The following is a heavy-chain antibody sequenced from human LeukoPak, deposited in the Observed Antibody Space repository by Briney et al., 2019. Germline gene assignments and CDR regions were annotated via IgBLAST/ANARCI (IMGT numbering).Heavy chain of an antibody. CDR3: ARDLGWGTTVTTY. Sequence: SVTVSCKASGGTFSSYAISWVRQAPGQGLEWMGGIIPIFGTANYAQKFQGRVTITADESTSTAYMELSSLRSEDTAVYYCARDLGWGTTVTTYWGQGTLVTVSS. CDR2: IIPIFGTA. D-gene: IGHD4-17*01. J-gene: IGHJ4*02. CDR1: GGTFSSYA. V-gene: IGHV1-69*13.